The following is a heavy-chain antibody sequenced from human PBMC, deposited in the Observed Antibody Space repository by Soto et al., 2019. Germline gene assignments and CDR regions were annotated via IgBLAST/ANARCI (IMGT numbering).Heavy chain of an antibody. D-gene: IGHD3-16*01. Sequence: PVDSLKVSYKSSGYKFTSHVVLFVLQMPGKGLYWMGIIYPGDSDIRYSLSFQGQVNISADKSITTAYLQWSGLKASDTAIYDCVRQNKRITLWPHFEYRGQRLLV. J-gene: IGHJ4*02. CDR1: GYKFTSHV. V-gene: IGHV5-51*01. CDR2: IYPGDSDI. CDR3: VRQNKRITLWPHFEY.